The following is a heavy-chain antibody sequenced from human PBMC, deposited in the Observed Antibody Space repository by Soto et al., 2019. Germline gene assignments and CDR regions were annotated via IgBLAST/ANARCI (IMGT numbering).Heavy chain of an antibody. J-gene: IGHJ6*02. Sequence: PSETLSLTCTVSGGSISSYYWSWIRQPPGKGLEWIGYMFYSGSTKYNPSLKSRVTISVDRSRNHFSLNLSSVTAADTAVYYCARDKGRYDSGMDVWGQGTTVTVSS. CDR3: ARDKGRYDSGMDV. CDR1: GGSISSYY. D-gene: IGHD3-9*01. V-gene: IGHV4-59*01. CDR2: MFYSGST.